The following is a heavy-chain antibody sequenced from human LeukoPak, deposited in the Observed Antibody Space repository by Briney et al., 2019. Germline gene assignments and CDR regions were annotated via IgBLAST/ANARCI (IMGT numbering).Heavy chain of an antibody. V-gene: IGHV1-8*01. CDR3: AAGVRGYYGMDV. J-gene: IGHJ6*02. Sequence: GASVKVSFKASGYTFTSYDINWVRQATGQGLEWMGWMNPNSGNTGYAQKFQGRVTMTRNTSISTAYMELSSLRSEDTAVYYCAAGVRGYYGMDVWGQGTTVTVSS. D-gene: IGHD3-10*01. CDR2: MNPNSGNT. CDR1: GYTFTSYD.